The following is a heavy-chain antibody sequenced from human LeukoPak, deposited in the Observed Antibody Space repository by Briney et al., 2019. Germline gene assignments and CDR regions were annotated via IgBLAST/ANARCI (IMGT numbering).Heavy chain of an antibody. CDR1: GGSISSYY. J-gene: IGHJ6*02. CDR2: INHSGST. V-gene: IGHV4-34*01. D-gene: IGHD2-2*01. CDR3: ARGHRPTIVVVPAANGYYYYGMDV. Sequence: SETLSLTCTVSGGSISSYYWSWIRQPPGKGLEWIGEINHSGSTNYNPSLKSRVTISVDTSKNQFSLKLSSVTAADTAVYYCARGHRPTIVVVPAANGYYYYGMDVWGQGTTVTVSS.